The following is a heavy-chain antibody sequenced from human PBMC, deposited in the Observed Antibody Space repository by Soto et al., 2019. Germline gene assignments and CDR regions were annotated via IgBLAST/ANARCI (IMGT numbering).Heavy chain of an antibody. CDR1: GFTFSSYA. Sequence: PGGSLRLSCAASGFTFSSYAMSWVRQAPGKGLEWVSAISGSGGSTYYADSVKGRFTISRDNSKNTLYLQMNSLRAEDTAVYYCARGPVVVTATHWFDPWRQGTLVTVSS. V-gene: IGHV3-23*01. CDR2: ISGSGGST. CDR3: ARGPVVVTATHWFDP. J-gene: IGHJ5*02. D-gene: IGHD2-15*01.